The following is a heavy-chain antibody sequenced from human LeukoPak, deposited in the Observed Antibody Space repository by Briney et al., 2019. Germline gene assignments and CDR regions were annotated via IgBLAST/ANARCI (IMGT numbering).Heavy chain of an antibody. CDR2: INSDGSSI. D-gene: IGHD1-1*01. J-gene: IGHJ4*02. CDR3: ARAPTYGTTFFDY. V-gene: IGHV3-74*01. Sequence: GGSLRFSYAASGFTFSSHWMHWVRQAPGKGLVWVSRINSDGSSISYADSVKGRFTISRDNAKNTLYLQMNSLRAEDTAVYYCARAPTYGTTFFDYWGQGTLVTVSS. CDR1: GFTFSSHW.